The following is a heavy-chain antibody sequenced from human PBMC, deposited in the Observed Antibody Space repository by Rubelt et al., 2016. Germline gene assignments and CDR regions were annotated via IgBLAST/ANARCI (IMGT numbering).Heavy chain of an antibody. CDR2: LYSGGST. J-gene: IGHJ4*02. CDR1: GFTFSSYG. CDR3: ARPTRGEGGY. V-gene: IGHV3-NL1*01. Sequence: GGGVVQPGRSLRLSCAASGFTFSSYGMHWVRQAPGKGLEWVSVLYSGGSTYYADSVKGQFTISRDNSKNTLYLQMNGLKTEDTAVYYCARPTRGEGGYWGQGTLVTVSS. D-gene: IGHD3-16*01.